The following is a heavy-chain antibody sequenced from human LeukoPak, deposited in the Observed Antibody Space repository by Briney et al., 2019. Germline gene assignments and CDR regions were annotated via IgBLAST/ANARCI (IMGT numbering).Heavy chain of an antibody. Sequence: GGSLRLSCAASGFIFTNYSMSWVRQATGKGLEWVASIKHDGSEKYYVDSVRGRFTISRDNTMNSLYLQMSSLRAEDTAVYYCATDRGWRTSGYYLYYFEYWGQGTLVTYSS. V-gene: IGHV3-7*01. CDR1: GFIFTNYS. J-gene: IGHJ4*02. CDR3: ATDRGWRTSGYYLYYFEY. D-gene: IGHD3-3*01. CDR2: IKHDGSEK.